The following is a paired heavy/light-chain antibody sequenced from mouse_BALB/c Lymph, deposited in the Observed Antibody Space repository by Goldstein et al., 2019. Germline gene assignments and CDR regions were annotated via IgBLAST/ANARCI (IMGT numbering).Light chain of an antibody. Sequence: SIVMTQTPKFLLVSAGDRVTITCKASQSVSNDVAWYQQKPGQSPKLLIYYASNRYTGVPDRFTGSGYGTDFTFTISTVQAEDLAVYFCQQDYSSPYTFGGGTKLEIK. CDR3: QQDYSSPYT. CDR2: YAS. V-gene: IGKV6-32*01. J-gene: IGKJ2*01. CDR1: QSVSND.
Heavy chain of an antibody. J-gene: IGHJ3*01. CDR1: GYTFTTYP. CDR2: FHPYNDDT. Sequence: QVQLQQSGAELVKPGASVKMSCKAFGYTFTTYPIEWMKQNHGKSLEWIGNFHPYNDDTKYNEKFKGKAKLTVEKSSSTVYLELSRLTSDDSAVYYCARGGITPFAYWGQGTLVTVSA. V-gene: IGHV1-47*01. CDR3: ARGGITPFAY. D-gene: IGHD2-4*01.